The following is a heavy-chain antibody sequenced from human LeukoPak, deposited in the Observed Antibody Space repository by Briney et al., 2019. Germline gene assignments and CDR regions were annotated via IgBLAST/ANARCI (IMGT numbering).Heavy chain of an antibody. V-gene: IGHV3-30*18. D-gene: IGHD3-3*01. CDR1: GFTFSSYG. J-gene: IGHJ4*02. Sequence: PGGSLRLSCAASGFTFSSYGMHWVRQAPGKGLEWVAVISYDGSNKYYADSVKGRFTISRDNSKNTLYLQMNSLRAEDTAVYYCSKVGVFGLVIAVDYWGQGTLVTVSS. CDR2: ISYDGSNK. CDR3: SKVGVFGLVIAVDY.